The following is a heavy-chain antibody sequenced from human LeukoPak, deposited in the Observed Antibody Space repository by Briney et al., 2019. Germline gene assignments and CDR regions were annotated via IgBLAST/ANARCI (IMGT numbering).Heavy chain of an antibody. CDR3: ARDQYDYGSDPYYFDY. J-gene: IGHJ4*02. D-gene: IGHD3-10*01. CDR1: GGTFSSYA. Sequence: GASVKVSCKASGGTFSSYAISWVPQAPGQGLEWMGGIIPIFGTANYAQKFQGRVTITADESTSTAYMELSSLRSEDTAVYYCARDQYDYGSDPYYFDYWGQGTLVTVSS. V-gene: IGHV1-69*13. CDR2: IIPIFGTA.